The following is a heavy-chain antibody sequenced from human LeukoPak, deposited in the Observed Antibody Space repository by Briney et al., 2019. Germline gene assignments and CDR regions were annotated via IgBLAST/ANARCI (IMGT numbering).Heavy chain of an antibody. CDR2: ISGSGGST. D-gene: IGHD3-22*01. J-gene: IGHJ3*02. CDR3: AKYARYDSSGYIADAFDI. V-gene: IGHV3-23*01. Sequence: GGSLRLSCAASGFTFSSYAMSWVRQAPGKGLEWVSAISGSGGSTYYADSVKGRFTISRDNSKNTLYLQMNSLRAEDTAVYYCAKYARYDSSGYIADAFDIWGQGTMVTVSS. CDR1: GFTFSSYA.